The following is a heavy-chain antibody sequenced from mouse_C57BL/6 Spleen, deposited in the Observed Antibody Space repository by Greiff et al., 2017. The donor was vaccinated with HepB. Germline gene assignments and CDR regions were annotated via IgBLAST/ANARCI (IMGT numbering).Heavy chain of an antibody. Sequence: DVKLVESGAELVRPGASVKLSCTASGFNIKDDYMHWVKQRPEQGLEWIGWIDPENGDTEYASKFQGKATITADTSSNTAYLQLSSLTSEDTAVYYCTTPGKNAWFAYWGQGTLVTVSA. CDR3: TTPGKNAWFAY. J-gene: IGHJ3*01. CDR2: IDPENGDT. CDR1: GFNIKDDY. V-gene: IGHV14-4*01.